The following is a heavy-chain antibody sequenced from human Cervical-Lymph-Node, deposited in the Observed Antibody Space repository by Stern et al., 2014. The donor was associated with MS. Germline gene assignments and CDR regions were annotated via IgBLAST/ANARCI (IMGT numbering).Heavy chain of an antibody. CDR2: ITPILGTG. V-gene: IGHV1-69*01. J-gene: IGHJ4*02. CDR3: ARQNGWYRYFYFDY. CDR1: GGTFNNYG. D-gene: IGHD6-19*01. Sequence: QVQLVQSGAEVKKPGSSVKVSCKASGGTFNNYGISWVRQAPGQGLEWMGGITPILGTGNYAQKFQGRVTITADESTSTAYMELSSLRSEDTAVYYCARQNGWYRYFYFDYWGQGTLVTVSS.